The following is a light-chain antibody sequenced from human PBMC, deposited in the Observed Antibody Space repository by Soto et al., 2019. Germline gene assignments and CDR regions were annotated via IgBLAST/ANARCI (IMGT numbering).Light chain of an antibody. CDR3: HQRQYWPPIT. CDR2: DVS. CDR1: QSVLYSSNNKNY. J-gene: IGKJ5*01. V-gene: IGKV4-1*01. Sequence: DIVMTQSPDSLAVSLGERATINCKSSQSVLYSSNNKNYLAWYQQKPGKAPQLLIFDVSNLQTGVPSRFSGGGSGTDFTLTISSLEPEDFAVYYCHQRQYWPPITFGQGTRLEIK.